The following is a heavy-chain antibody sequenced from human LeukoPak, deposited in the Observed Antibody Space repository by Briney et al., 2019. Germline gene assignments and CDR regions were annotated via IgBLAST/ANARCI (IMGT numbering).Heavy chain of an antibody. J-gene: IGHJ4*02. CDR1: GGSISSYY. Sequence: SETLSLTCTVSGGSISSYYWSWIRQPPGKGLEWIGYIYYSGSTNYNPSLKSRVTISVDTSKNQFSLKLSSVTAADTAVYYCARGGIVVVTAILFDYWGQGTLVTVSS. V-gene: IGHV4-59*01. CDR2: IYYSGST. D-gene: IGHD2-21*02. CDR3: ARGGIVVVTAILFDY.